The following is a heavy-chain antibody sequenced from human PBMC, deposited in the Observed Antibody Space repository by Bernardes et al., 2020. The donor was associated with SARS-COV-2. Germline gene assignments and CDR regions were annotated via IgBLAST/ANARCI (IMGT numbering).Heavy chain of an antibody. Sequence: GGSLRLSCTASGFTFGDYAMSWVRQAPGKGLEWVGFIRSKAYGGTTEYAASVKGRFTISRDDSKSIAYLQMNSLKTEDTDVYYCTREASYGDYGYFQHWGQGTLVTVSS. CDR2: IRSKAYGGTT. J-gene: IGHJ1*01. CDR3: TREASYGDYGYFQH. D-gene: IGHD4-17*01. V-gene: IGHV3-49*04. CDR1: GFTFGDYA.